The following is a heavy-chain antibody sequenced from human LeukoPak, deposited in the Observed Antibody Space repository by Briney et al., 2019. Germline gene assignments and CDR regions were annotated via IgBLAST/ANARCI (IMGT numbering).Heavy chain of an antibody. J-gene: IGHJ5*02. D-gene: IGHD5-12*01. CDR2: IRSKAYGGTT. CDR3: AKDSGYDLSIWFDP. V-gene: IGHV3-49*03. CDR1: GLTFADYA. Sequence: GGSLRLSCTASGLTFADYALSWFRQAPGKGLEWVGFIRSKAYGGTTEYAASVKGRFTISRDDSKSIAYLQMNSLKTEDTAVYYCAKDSGYDLSIWFDPWGQGTLVTVSS.